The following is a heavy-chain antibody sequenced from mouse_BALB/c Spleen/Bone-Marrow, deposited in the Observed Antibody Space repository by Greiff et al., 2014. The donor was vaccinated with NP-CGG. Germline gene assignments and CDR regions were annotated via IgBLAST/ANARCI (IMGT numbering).Heavy chain of an antibody. CDR1: GYAFSSYW. Sequence: LVESGAELVRPGSSVKISCKGSGYAFSSYWMNWVKQRPGQGLEWIGQIYPGDGDTNNNGKFKGKATLTADKSSTTVYMQHSSLTSEDSAVYFCARSNDYDPLAYWGQGTLVTVSA. D-gene: IGHD2-4*01. CDR2: IYPGDGDT. J-gene: IGHJ3*01. CDR3: ARSNDYDPLAY. V-gene: IGHV1-80*01.